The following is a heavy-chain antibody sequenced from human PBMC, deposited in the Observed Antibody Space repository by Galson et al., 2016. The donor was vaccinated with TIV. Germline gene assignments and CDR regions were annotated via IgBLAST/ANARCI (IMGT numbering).Heavy chain of an antibody. CDR3: AKEVERRLPY. Sequence: FLRLSCADPGFTFSHYPMHWVRQAPGKGLQWVAVVSYDGNNENYADSVKGRFTISRDNSKNTLYLQMNSLRTEDTAVYYCAKEVERRLPYWGQGTLVTVSS. J-gene: IGHJ4*02. CDR2: VSYDGNNE. CDR1: GFTFSHYP. V-gene: IGHV3-30*18. D-gene: IGHD1-1*01.